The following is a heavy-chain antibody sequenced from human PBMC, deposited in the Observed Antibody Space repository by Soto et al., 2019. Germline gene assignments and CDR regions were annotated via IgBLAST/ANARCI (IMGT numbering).Heavy chain of an antibody. J-gene: IGHJ4*02. Sequence: QVQLVESGGGVVQPGRSLRLSCAASGFTFSSYAMHWVRQAPGKGLEWVAVISYDGSNKYYADSVKGRFTISRDNSKNTLYLQMNSRRAEDTAVYYCARDILEGSSGWYQGIDYWGQGTLVTVSS. CDR3: ARDILEGSSGWYQGIDY. CDR2: ISYDGSNK. CDR1: GFTFSSYA. D-gene: IGHD6-19*01. V-gene: IGHV3-30-3*01.